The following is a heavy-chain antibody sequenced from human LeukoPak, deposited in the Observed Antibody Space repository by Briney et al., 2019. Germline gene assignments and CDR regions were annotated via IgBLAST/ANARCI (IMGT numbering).Heavy chain of an antibody. V-gene: IGHV3-20*01. J-gene: IGHJ4*02. CDR3: ARESLTAMGGFDY. CDR2: IYWNGGRT. Sequence: GSLRLSCAASGFTPAEYGMSCVCQPPGGRGGWVCGIYWNGGRTGYADSVKGRLTISRDNAKNSLYLQMNSLRAEDTALYNCARESLTAMGGFDYWGQGTLVTVSS. D-gene: IGHD5-18*01. CDR1: GFTPAEYG.